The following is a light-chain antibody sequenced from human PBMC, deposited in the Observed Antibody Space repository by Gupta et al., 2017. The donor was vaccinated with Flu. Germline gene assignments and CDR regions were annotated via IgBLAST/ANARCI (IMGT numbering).Light chain of an antibody. V-gene: IGLV2-23*01. J-gene: IGLJ2*01. CDR3: CSYAGGATLL. Sequence: QSALTPPASVSGSPGQSITISCTVTSSDVGSYNLVSWYEHQPGKVPKLMIYEATERPSGGSSRVAGSKSGNTASLTISGLQAEDEADYYCCSYAGGATLLFGGGTKLTVL. CDR1: SSDVGSYNL. CDR2: EAT.